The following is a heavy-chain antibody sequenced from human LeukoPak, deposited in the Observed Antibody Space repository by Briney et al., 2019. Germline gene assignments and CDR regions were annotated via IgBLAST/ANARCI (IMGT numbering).Heavy chain of an antibody. CDR2: IYSGGGT. D-gene: IGHD5-18*01. Sequence: GGSLRLSCAASGFTVTNNYMSWVRQAPGKGLEWVSLIYSGGGTSYADSVKGRFTISRDNSTNTLYLQMNSLRAEDTAVYYCTRGGGYSYGYYYWGQGTLVTVSP. CDR1: GFTVTNNY. CDR3: TRGGGYSYGYYY. J-gene: IGHJ4*02. V-gene: IGHV3-53*01.